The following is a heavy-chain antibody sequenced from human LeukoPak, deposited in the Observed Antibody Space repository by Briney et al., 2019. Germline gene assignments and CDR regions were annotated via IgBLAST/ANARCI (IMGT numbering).Heavy chain of an antibody. CDR1: GGSFSGYY. CDR3: ARRKYSSGWYVLYFDY. V-gene: IGHV4-34*01. D-gene: IGHD6-19*01. Sequence: SETLSLTCAVYGGSFSGYYWSWIRQPPGKGLEWIGEINHSGSTNYTPSLKSRVTISVDTSKNQFSLKLSSVTAADTAVYYCARRKYSSGWYVLYFDYWGQGTLVTVSS. CDR2: INHSGST. J-gene: IGHJ4*02.